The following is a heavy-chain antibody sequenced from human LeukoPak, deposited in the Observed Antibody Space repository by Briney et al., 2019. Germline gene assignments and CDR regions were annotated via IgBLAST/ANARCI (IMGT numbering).Heavy chain of an antibody. CDR2: IYYSGST. J-gene: IGHJ4*02. CDR1: GGSINNYY. Sequence: SETLSLTCTVSGGSINNYYWGWIRQPPGKGLEWIGSIYYSGSTYYNPSLKSRVTISVDTSKSQFSLKLSSVTAADTAVYYCARLSIAGCFWGQGTLVTVSS. CDR3: ARLSIAGCF. D-gene: IGHD6-6*01. V-gene: IGHV4-39*01.